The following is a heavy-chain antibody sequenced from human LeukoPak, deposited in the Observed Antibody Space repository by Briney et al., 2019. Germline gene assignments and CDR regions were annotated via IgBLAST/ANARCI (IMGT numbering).Heavy chain of an antibody. CDR3: AREDYYDSSVVY. J-gene: IGHJ4*02. D-gene: IGHD3-22*01. Sequence: TGGSLRLSCAASGFIFNNYPMSWVRQAPGKGLDWVSAISGDGDTKYADSVKGRFTISRDNAKNSLYLQMNSLRAEDTAVYYCAREDYYDSSVVYWGQGTLVTVSS. V-gene: IGHV3-23*01. CDR1: GFIFNNYP. CDR2: ISGDGDT.